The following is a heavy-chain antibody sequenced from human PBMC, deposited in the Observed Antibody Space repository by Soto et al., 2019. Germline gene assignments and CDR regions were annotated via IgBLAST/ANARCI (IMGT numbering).Heavy chain of an antibody. CDR2: IYYSGST. CDR3: ARGLITGSQYSGGWYYFDS. CDR1: GGSITSSSYY. D-gene: IGHD1-26*01. V-gene: IGHV4-39*01. J-gene: IGHJ4*02. Sequence: PSETLSLTCTVSGGSITSSSYYWGWIRQPPGKGLEWIGNIYYSGSTYYNPSLKSRVTISVDTSKNQFSLKLSSVTAADTAVYYCARGLITGSQYSGGWYYFDSWGQGTQVTVS.